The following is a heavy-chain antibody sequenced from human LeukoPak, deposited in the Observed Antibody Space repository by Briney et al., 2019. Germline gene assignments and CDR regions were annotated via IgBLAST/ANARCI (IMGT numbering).Heavy chain of an antibody. CDR3: ARAGREWELSTFDY. Sequence: KPSETLSLTCAVYGGSLSGYYCSCIRRPPGKGREWIGEINHSGSTNYNPSLKSRVTISVDTSKNQFSLKLSSVTAADTAVYYCARAGREWELSTFDYWGQGTLVTVSS. CDR1: GGSLSGYY. J-gene: IGHJ4*02. CDR2: INHSGST. V-gene: IGHV4-34*01. D-gene: IGHD1-26*01.